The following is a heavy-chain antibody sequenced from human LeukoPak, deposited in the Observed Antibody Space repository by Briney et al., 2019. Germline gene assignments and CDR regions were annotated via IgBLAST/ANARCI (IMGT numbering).Heavy chain of an antibody. D-gene: IGHD3-3*01. Sequence: GGSLRLSCAASGFTFSSYGMHWVRQAPGKGLEWVAVIWYDGSNKYYADSVKGRFTISRDNSKNTLYLQMNSLRAEDTAVYYCARGRTTTFGVVIVPFDYWGQGTLVTVSS. CDR1: GFTFSSYG. V-gene: IGHV3-33*01. CDR2: IWYDGSNK. CDR3: ARGRTTTFGVVIVPFDY. J-gene: IGHJ4*02.